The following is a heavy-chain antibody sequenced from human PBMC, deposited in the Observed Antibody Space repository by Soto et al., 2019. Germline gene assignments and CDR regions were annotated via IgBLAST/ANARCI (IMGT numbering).Heavy chain of an antibody. V-gene: IGHV3-30*18. D-gene: IGHD1-26*01. CDR2: ISYDGSNK. J-gene: IGHJ6*02. CDR1: GFTFSSYG. Sequence: QVQLVESGGGVVQPGRSLRLSCAASGFTFSSYGMHWVCQAPGKGLEWVAVISYDGSNKYYADSVKGRFTISRDNSKNTLYLQMNSLRAEDTAVYYCAKDQGVVWELLPVEMDVWGQGTTVTVSS. CDR3: AKDQGVVWELLPVEMDV.